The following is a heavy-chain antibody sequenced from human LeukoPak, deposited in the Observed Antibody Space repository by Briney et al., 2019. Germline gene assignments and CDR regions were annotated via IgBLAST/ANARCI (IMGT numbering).Heavy chain of an antibody. J-gene: IGHJ3*02. Sequence: SVKVSCKASGGTFSSYAISWVRQAPGQGLEWMGGIIPIFGTANYAQKFQGRVTITADKSTSTAYMEPSSLRSEDTAVYYCAIAVAGMRGSVDAFDIWGQGTMVTVSS. CDR1: GGTFSSYA. CDR2: IIPIFGTA. CDR3: AIAVAGMRGSVDAFDI. D-gene: IGHD6-19*01. V-gene: IGHV1-69*06.